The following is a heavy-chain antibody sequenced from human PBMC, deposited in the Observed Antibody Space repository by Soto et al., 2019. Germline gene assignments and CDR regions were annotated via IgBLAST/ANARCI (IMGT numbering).Heavy chain of an antibody. CDR1: GFTFSDHY. J-gene: IGHJ5*02. Sequence: EVQLVESGGGLVQPGGSLRLSCAASGFTFSDHYMDWVRQAPWKGLEWVGRIRNKANSYTTQYAASVKGRFTISRDDSQNSLYLQMNSLKTEDTAVYYCARGSYGAYVGWFDPWGQGTLVTVSS. D-gene: IGHD5-12*01. CDR3: ARGSYGAYVGWFDP. V-gene: IGHV3-72*01. CDR2: IRNKANSYTT.